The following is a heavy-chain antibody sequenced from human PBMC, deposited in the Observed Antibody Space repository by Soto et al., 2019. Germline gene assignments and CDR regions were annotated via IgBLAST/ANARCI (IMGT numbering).Heavy chain of an antibody. CDR2: ISYDGSNK. J-gene: IGHJ4*02. CDR3: ARDFGDYGAPFDY. Sequence: ESGGGVVQPGRSLRLSCAASGFTFRSYAMHWVRQAPGKGLEWVAVISYDGSNKYYADSVKGRFTISRDNSKNTLYLQMNSLRAEDTAVYYCARDFGDYGAPFDYWGQGTLVTVSS. V-gene: IGHV3-30-3*01. CDR1: GFTFRSYA. D-gene: IGHD4-17*01.